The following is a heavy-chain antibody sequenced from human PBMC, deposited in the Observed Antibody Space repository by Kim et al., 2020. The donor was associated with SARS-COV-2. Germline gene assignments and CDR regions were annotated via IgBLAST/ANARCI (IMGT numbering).Heavy chain of an antibody. CDR2: ISHSGLGT. J-gene: IGHJ4*02. Sequence: GGSLRLSCAASGFTFSAYAMSWARQRPGKGLEWVSTISHSGLGTHYADSVKGRFTISRDNSKNTLFLQMNYLTAEDTAIYYCAASDYWGEGSLVTVSS. V-gene: IGHV3-23*01. CDR3: AASDY. CDR1: GFTFSAYA.